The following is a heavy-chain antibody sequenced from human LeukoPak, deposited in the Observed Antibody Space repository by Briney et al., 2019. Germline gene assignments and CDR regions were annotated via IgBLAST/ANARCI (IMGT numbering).Heavy chain of an antibody. CDR1: GFSFSSYA. V-gene: IGHV3-23*01. CDR3: ATLGHDYDDPEGDY. D-gene: IGHD4-17*01. Sequence: GGSLRLSCIAAGFSFSSYALSCVRQAPGKGLEWVSTISGGGGRTYYADSVKGRFTISRDNSKNTLYLHMNSLRAEDTAVHYCATLGHDYDDPEGDYWGQGTLVTVSS. J-gene: IGHJ4*02. CDR2: ISGGGGRT.